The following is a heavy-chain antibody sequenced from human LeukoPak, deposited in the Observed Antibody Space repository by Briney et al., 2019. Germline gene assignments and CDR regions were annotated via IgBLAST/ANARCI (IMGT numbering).Heavy chain of an antibody. D-gene: IGHD2-15*01. J-gene: IGHJ6*02. CDR3: VLKLGGTWNYYYYGMDV. Sequence: SVKVSCKASGGTFSSYAISWVRQAPGQGREWMGRIIPILGIANYAQKFQGRVTITADKSTSTAYMELSSLRSEDTAVYYCVLKLGGTWNYYYYGMDVWGQGTTVTVSS. CDR1: GGTFSSYA. CDR2: IIPILGIA. V-gene: IGHV1-69*04.